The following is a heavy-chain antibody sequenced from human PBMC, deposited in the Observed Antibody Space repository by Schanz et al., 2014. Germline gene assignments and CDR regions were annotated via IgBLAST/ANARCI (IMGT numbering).Heavy chain of an antibody. J-gene: IGHJ2*01. CDR1: GGSISSGTYY. V-gene: IGHV4-61*02. CDR3: ARDATWRRDL. CDR2: VFPNGIT. Sequence: QVQLQESGPGLVKPSQTLSLTCTVSGGSISSGTYYWSWIRQPAGKALEWVGRVFPNGITNYNPYLKRGVAITLGSSKIQSSLTLRSRTAADTAVYYCARDATWRRDLWGRGTLVTVSS. D-gene: IGHD5-12*01.